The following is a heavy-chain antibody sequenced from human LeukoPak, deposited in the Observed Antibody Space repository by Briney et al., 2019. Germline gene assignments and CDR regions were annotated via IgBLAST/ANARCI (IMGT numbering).Heavy chain of an antibody. CDR2: IIPIFGTA. CDR3: ARIGHDLYQTFDF. CDR1: GGTFSSYA. D-gene: IGHD2-2*01. Sequence: SVKVSCKASGGTFSSYAISWVRQAPGQGLEWMGGIIPIFGTANYAQKFQGRVTITADESTSTAYMELSSLRSEDTAIYYCARIGHDLYQTFDFWGNGNLITVSS. J-gene: IGHJ4*01. V-gene: IGHV1-69*13.